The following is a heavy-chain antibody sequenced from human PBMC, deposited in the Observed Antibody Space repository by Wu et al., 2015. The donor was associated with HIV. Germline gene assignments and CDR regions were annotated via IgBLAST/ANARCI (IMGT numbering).Heavy chain of an antibody. CDR3: ARAISPYYYDSSGYYR. V-gene: IGHV1-69*18. CDR2: IIPIFGTA. D-gene: IGHD3-22*01. J-gene: IGHJ5*02. CDR1: GGTFSSYA. Sequence: QVHLLQSGAVMKKPGSSVKVSCKASGGTFSSYAISWVRQAPGQGLEWMGRIIPIFGTANYAQKFQGRVTITADESTSTAYMELSSLRSEDTAVYYCARAISPYYYDSSGYYRWGQGTLVTVSS.